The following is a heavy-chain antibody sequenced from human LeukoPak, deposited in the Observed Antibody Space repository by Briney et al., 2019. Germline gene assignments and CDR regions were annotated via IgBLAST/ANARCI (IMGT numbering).Heavy chain of an antibody. CDR2: INSDGSSI. CDR3: ASRLTTVPY. Sequence: GGSLRLSCAASGFTFSSYLMHWVRQAPGKGLVWVSRINSDGSSITYADSVKGRFTISRDNAKNTLYLQMNSLRAEDTAVYYCASRLTTVPYWGQGTLVTVSS. CDR1: GFTFSSYL. J-gene: IGHJ4*02. V-gene: IGHV3-74*01. D-gene: IGHD4-17*01.